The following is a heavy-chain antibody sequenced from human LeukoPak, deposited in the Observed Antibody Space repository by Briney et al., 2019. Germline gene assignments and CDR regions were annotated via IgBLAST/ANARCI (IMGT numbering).Heavy chain of an antibody. CDR3: AKDFSDGSYGVDAFDF. CDR2: ISASGTGT. CDR1: GFSFSSFA. V-gene: IGHV3-23*01. D-gene: IGHD3-10*01. Sequence: GGSPRLSCAASGFSFSSFAMSWVRQAPGKGLEWVSGISASGTGTYYADSVKGRFTISRDNSKHVLHLQMSSLRAEDTAVYYCAKDFSDGSYGVDAFDFWGQGTMVTVSS. J-gene: IGHJ3*01.